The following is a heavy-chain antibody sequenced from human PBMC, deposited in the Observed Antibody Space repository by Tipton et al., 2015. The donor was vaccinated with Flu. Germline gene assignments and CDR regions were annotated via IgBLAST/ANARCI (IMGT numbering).Heavy chain of an antibody. J-gene: IGHJ4*02. V-gene: IGHV3-53*01. Sequence: MQLVQSGGGLIQPGGSLRLSCAVSGFSVSTDYMSWVRQAPGKGLEWVSIIYSDDTTTRYADSVTGRFTISRDNSKNTLYIQMNSLRAEDTAMYYCARTASPGPRNNLPWPYFDYWGQGILVTVSS. D-gene: IGHD1/OR15-1a*01. CDR3: ARTASPGPRNNLPWPYFDY. CDR2: IYSDDTTT. CDR1: GFSVSTDY.